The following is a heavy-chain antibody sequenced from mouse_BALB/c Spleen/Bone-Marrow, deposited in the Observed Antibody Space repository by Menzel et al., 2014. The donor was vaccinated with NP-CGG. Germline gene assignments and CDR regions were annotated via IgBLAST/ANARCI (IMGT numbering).Heavy chain of an antibody. CDR1: GFTFSSYA. D-gene: IGHD1-2*01. CDR2: ISSGGSYT. J-gene: IGHJ2*01. Sequence: EVKLMESGGGLVKPGGSLKLSCAASGFTFSSYAMSWVRQTPEKRLEWVATISSGGSYTYYPDSVKGRFTISRDNAKNTPYLQMSSLRSEDTAMYYCARGNYGYGNYFDYWGQGTTLTVSS. V-gene: IGHV5-9-1*01. CDR3: ARGNYGYGNYFDY.